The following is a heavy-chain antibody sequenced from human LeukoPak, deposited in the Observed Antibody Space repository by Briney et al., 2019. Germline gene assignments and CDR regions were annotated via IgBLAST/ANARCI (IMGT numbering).Heavy chain of an antibody. V-gene: IGHV3-9*01. CDR3: AKGREGQTYYDYVWGSYRPYYFDY. CDR1: GLIFTNAW. J-gene: IGHJ4*02. Sequence: KAGGSLRLSCAASGLIFTNAWMSWVRQAPGKGLEWVSGISWNSGSIGYADSVKGRFTISRDNAKNSLYLQMNSLRAEDTALYYCAKGREGQTYYDYVWGSYRPYYFDYWGQGTLVTVSS. CDR2: ISWNSGSI. D-gene: IGHD3-16*02.